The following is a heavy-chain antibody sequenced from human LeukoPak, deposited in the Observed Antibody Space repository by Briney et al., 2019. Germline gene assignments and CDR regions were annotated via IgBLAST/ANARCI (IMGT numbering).Heavy chain of an antibody. CDR1: GFTFSSYS. D-gene: IGHD3-10*01. J-gene: IGHJ6*03. V-gene: IGHV3-23*01. CDR2: ISGSGGST. CDR3: AKGMGYASGSSYSYYYYMDV. Sequence: GGSLRLSCAASGFTFSSYSMNWVRQAPGKGLEWVSAISGSGGSTHYADSVKGRFTISRDNSKNMLSLQMNSLRAEDTAVYYCAKGMGYASGSSYSYYYYMDVWGKGTTVTISS.